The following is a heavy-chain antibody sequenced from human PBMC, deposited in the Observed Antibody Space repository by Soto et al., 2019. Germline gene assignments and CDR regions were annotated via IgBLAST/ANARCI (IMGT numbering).Heavy chain of an antibody. CDR2: ITFSGTT. J-gene: IGHJ4*02. CDR3: ARVGGLAARTFDY. CDR1: RGSISSYY. D-gene: IGHD6-6*01. V-gene: IGHV4-59*01. Sequence: SETLSLTCPVSRGSISSYYWSWIRQPPGKGLEWIGYITFSGTTNYNPSLKSRVTMSVDTSTNQFSLNLRSMSPADTAVYYCARVGGLAARTFDYWGPGTLVTVSS.